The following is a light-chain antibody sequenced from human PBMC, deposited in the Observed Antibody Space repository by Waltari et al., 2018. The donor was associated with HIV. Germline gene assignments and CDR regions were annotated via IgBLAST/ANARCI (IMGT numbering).Light chain of an antibody. CDR2: KDT. CDR1: ALAKQY. V-gene: IGLV3-25*03. CDR3: QSADTSGTRV. Sequence: SFELTQPPSVSVSPGQTARITCSGDALAKQYTYWYQQKPGQAPVVVIYKDTERPSGIPERFSGSSSGTTVTLTISAVQAEDEADHYCQSADTSGTRVFASGAKVTV. J-gene: IGLJ1*01.